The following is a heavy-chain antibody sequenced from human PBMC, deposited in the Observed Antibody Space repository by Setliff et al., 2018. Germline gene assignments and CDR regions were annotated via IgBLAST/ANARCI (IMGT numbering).Heavy chain of an antibody. D-gene: IGHD5-12*01. V-gene: IGHV5-51*01. CDR1: GYTFTNYW. Sequence: GESLKISCKGSGYTFTNYWIGWVRQMPGKGLEWMGFIYPGDSDTKYRPSIRGQVTISVDKSISTAYLQWRSLKASDIAMYYCARVGYNSFFDYWGQGTLVTVSS. J-gene: IGHJ4*02. CDR2: IYPGDSDT. CDR3: ARVGYNSFFDY.